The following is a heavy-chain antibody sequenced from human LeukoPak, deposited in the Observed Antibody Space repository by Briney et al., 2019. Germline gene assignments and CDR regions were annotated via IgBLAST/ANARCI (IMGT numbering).Heavy chain of an antibody. CDR1: GFTFSSYS. J-gene: IGHJ4*02. CDR2: IYYSGST. V-gene: IGHV4-59*01. Sequence: GSLRLSCAASGFTFSSYSMNWIRQPPGKGLEWIGYIYYSGSTNYNPSLKSRVTISVDTSKNQFSLRLSSVTAADTAVYYCARVTGYVMEDYFDYWGQGTLVTVSS. CDR3: ARVTGYVMEDYFDY. D-gene: IGHD6-13*01.